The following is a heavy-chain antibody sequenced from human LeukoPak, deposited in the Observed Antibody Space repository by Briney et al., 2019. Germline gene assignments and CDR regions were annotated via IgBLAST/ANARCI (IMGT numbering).Heavy chain of an antibody. D-gene: IGHD3-16*01. J-gene: IGHJ4*01. V-gene: IGHV1-2*02. CDR1: GYTLTDYY. CDR3: ARGRRILGGPENAGDFFDF. Sequence: ASVKVSCKASGYTLTDYYLHWVRQATGHGLKWMGWINPNSGATHYAQSFQARVTMTRDTSIGSGYMELTGLESADTAVYYCARGRRILGGPENAGDFFDFWGQGSLVTVSS. CDR2: INPNSGAT.